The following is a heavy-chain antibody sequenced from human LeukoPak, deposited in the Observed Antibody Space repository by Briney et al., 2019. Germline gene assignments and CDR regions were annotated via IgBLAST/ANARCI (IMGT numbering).Heavy chain of an antibody. V-gene: IGHV3-48*01. CDR2: ISASSSTI. J-gene: IGHJ4*02. Sequence: GGSLRLSCAASGFTFSTYNMNWVRQAPGRGLEWVSYISASSSTIYYAASVKGRFIISRDNAKNSLYLQMDSLRAEDTAVYYCARERGNYFRYWGQGTLVTVSS. CDR1: GFTFSTYN. CDR3: ARERGNYFRY.